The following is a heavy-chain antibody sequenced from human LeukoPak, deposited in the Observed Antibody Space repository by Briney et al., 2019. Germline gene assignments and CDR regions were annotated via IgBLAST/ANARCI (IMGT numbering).Heavy chain of an antibody. CDR2: ISYDGSNK. J-gene: IGHJ6*02. CDR1: GFTFSSYG. CDR3: ARAVLYYYYGMDV. V-gene: IGHV3-30*03. Sequence: GGSLRLSCAASGFTFSSYGMHWVRQAPGKGLEWVAVISYDGSNKYYADSVKGRFTISRDNSKNTLYLQMNSLRAEDTAVYYCARAVLYYYYGMDVWGQGTTVTVSS.